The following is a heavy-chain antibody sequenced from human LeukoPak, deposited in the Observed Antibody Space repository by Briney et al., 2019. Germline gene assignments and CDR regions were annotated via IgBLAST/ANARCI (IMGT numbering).Heavy chain of an antibody. Sequence: ASVKVSCKASGYTFTSYGISWVRQAPGQGLEWMGWISAYNGNTNYAQKLQGRVTMTTDTSTSTAYMELRSLRSDDTAVYYCARDVYAHARYCYYYMDVWGKGTTVTVSS. D-gene: IGHD2/OR15-2a*01. CDR1: GYTFTSYG. J-gene: IGHJ6*03. CDR3: ARDVYAHARYCYYYMDV. CDR2: ISAYNGNT. V-gene: IGHV1-18*01.